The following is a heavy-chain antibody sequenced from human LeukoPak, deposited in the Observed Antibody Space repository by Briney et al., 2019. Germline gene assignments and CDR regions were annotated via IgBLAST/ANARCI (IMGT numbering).Heavy chain of an antibody. J-gene: IGHJ4*02. CDR1: GFTFSNYN. CDR3: ATDGRLSYDTRIWDN. CDR2: ISSRSSTI. D-gene: IGHD3-22*01. V-gene: IGHV3-48*01. Sequence: GGSRRLSCAASGFTFSNYNMNGVRKAPGKGLGGVGYISSRSSTIKYADSGKGRFTISRDNGKSSVYLQMNSLRAEDTAIYYCATDGRLSYDTRIWDNWGQGTLVTVPS.